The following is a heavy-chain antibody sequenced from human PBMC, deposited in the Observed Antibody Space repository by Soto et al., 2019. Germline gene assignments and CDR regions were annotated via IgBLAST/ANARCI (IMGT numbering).Heavy chain of an antibody. J-gene: IGHJ6*03. Sequence: SETLSLTFVVSGGSLSDYFWSWIRQPPGMALEWIGEINHLGSINHNPSLKSRVTMSVDTSKNQFSLTLNSVTAADTATYYCARGGISHWAYFYYMDVWDRGTTVTVSS. V-gene: IGHV4-34*01. CDR1: GGSLSDYF. CDR2: INHLGSI. D-gene: IGHD2-21*01. CDR3: ARGGISHWAYFYYMDV.